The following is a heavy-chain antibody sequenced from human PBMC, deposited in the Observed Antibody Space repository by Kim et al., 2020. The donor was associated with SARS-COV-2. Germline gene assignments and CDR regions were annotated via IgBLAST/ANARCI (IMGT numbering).Heavy chain of an antibody. CDR1: GYSFTSYW. Sequence: GESLKISCKGSGYSFTSYWISWVRQMPGKGLEWMGRIDPSDSYTNYSPSFQGHVTISADKSISTAYLQWSSLKASDTAMYYCARHGRGQLWSYYYYGMDVWGQGTTVTVSS. CDR2: IDPSDSYT. V-gene: IGHV5-10-1*01. CDR3: ARHGRGQLWSYYYYGMDV. J-gene: IGHJ6*02. D-gene: IGHD5-18*01.